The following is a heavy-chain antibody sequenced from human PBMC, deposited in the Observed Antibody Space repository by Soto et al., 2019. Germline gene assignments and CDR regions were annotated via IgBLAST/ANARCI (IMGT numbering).Heavy chain of an antibody. V-gene: IGHV3-74*01. Sequence: EGQLEESGGALVQPGGSLRLSCAASGFTFSRSWRHWVRQVPGGGLVWISRIKDDGSTTNYAAAVQGRFTISRDNADNMVYLQMNSLRADDTAVYYGARGAFGRYWFDPWGQGTLVTVYS. D-gene: IGHD1-26*01. CDR2: IKDDGSTT. CDR1: GFTFSRSW. J-gene: IGHJ5*02. CDR3: ARGAFGRYWFDP.